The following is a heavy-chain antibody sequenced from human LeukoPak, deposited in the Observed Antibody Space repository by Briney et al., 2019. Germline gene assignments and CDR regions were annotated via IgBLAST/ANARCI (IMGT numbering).Heavy chain of an antibody. V-gene: IGHV1-69*05. J-gene: IGHJ4*02. Sequence: ASVKVSCKASGGTFSSYAISWVRQAPGQGLEWMGGIIPIFGTANYAQKFQGRVTITTDESTSTAYMELSSLRSEDTAVYYCATLTPWSSDDGGDLDYWGQGTLVTVSS. CDR1: GGTFSSYA. CDR2: IIPIFGTA. CDR3: ATLTPWSSDDGGDLDY. D-gene: IGHD2-2*01.